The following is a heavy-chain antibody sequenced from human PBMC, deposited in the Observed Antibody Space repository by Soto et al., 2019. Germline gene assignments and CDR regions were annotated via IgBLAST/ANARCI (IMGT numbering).Heavy chain of an antibody. CDR3: ARESGDNWDYEAY. CDR2: IYTSGNT. D-gene: IGHD1-7*01. V-gene: IGHV4-4*07. J-gene: IGHJ4*02. CDR1: GGSISSYH. Sequence: SETLSLTCTVSGGSISSYHWSWIRQSAGKGLEWIGRIYTSGNTHYNPSLKSRVTVSIDTSKNRFFLTVNSVTAADSAVYYCARESGDNWDYEAYWGQGTPVTVSS.